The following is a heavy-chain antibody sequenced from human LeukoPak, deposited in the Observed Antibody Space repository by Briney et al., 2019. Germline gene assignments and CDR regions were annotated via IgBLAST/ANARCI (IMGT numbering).Heavy chain of an antibody. J-gene: IGHJ4*02. CDR2: INHSGST. Sequence: SETLSLTCVVYGGSFSGYYWSWIRQPPGKGLEWIGEINHSGSTNYNPSLRSRVTISVDTHKNQFSLKLSSVTAADTAVYYCARGRPATVPDYWGQGTLVTVSS. CDR3: ARGRPATVPDY. V-gene: IGHV4-34*01. CDR1: GGSFSGYY. D-gene: IGHD2-2*01.